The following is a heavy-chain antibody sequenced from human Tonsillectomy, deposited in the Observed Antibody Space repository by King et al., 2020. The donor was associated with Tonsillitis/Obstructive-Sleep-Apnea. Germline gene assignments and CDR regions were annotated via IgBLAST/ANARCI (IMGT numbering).Heavy chain of an antibody. CDR1: GFTFTTYG. CDR2: ITYDGSNK. V-gene: IGHV3-30*18. J-gene: IGHJ1*01. CDR3: AKGVTVAATYLHH. D-gene: IGHD6-19*01. Sequence: VQLVESGGGVVQPGRSLRLSCAASGFTFTTYGMHWVRQAPGKGLEWVAVITYDGSNKYYADSVKGRFTISRDNSKNTLFLQMNSLRAEDTAVYYCAKGVTVAATYLHHWGQGTLVTVSS.